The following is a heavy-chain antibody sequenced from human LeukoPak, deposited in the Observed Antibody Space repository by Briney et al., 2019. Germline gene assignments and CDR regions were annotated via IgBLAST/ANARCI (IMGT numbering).Heavy chain of an antibody. D-gene: IGHD3-22*01. CDR2: IHYSGST. J-gene: IGHJ4*02. Sequence: PSETLSLTCTVSSGSISSLYWSWIRRPPGKGLEWIGFIHYSGSTNYNPSLKSRVTISVDTSKDQFSLKLSSVTAADTAVYYCASYYDSSGYYFDYWGQGTLVTVSS. V-gene: IGHV4-59*11. CDR3: ASYYDSSGYYFDY. CDR1: SGSISSLY.